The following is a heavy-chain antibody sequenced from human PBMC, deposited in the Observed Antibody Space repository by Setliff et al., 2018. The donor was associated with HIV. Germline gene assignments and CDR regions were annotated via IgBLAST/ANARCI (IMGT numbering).Heavy chain of an antibody. J-gene: IGHJ3*01. V-gene: IGHV1-8*01. D-gene: IGHD1-26*01. CDR3: TVLGANSFEL. Sequence: GASVKVSCKASGYTFTNYDIIWLRQAAGQGPDWMGWMSPSSGSTVYGQMFHGRVSLTRNTSTSTAYMELNSLRTDDTALYYCTVLGANSFELWGQGTMVTASS. CDR1: GYTFTNYD. CDR2: MSPSSGST.